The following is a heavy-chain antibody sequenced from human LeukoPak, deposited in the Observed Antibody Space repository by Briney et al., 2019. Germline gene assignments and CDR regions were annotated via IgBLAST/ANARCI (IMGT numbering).Heavy chain of an antibody. V-gene: IGHV1-69*13. CDR3: AGGIELGYCSGGSCYQNDY. Sequence: GALVKVSCTASGGTFSSYAISWVRQAPGQGLEWMGGIIPIFGTANYAQKFQGRVTITADESTSTAYMELSSLRSEDTAVYYCAGGIELGYCSGGSCYQNDYWGQGTLVTVSS. CDR1: GGTFSSYA. D-gene: IGHD2-15*01. CDR2: IIPIFGTA. J-gene: IGHJ4*02.